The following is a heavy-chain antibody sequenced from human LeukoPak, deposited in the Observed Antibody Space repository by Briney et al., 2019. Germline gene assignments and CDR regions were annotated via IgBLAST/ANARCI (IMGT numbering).Heavy chain of an antibody. CDR3: ARSTMIAPRGAFDI. V-gene: IGHV3-21*01. J-gene: IGHJ3*02. D-gene: IGHD3-22*01. Sequence: GGSLRLSCAASGFTFSTYSMNWVRQAPGKGLEWVSSISSSSSYIYYADSVKGRFTISRDNAKKSLYLQMNSLRVGDTALYYCARSTMIAPRGAFDIWGQGTMVTVSS. CDR2: ISSSSSYI. CDR1: GFTFSTYS.